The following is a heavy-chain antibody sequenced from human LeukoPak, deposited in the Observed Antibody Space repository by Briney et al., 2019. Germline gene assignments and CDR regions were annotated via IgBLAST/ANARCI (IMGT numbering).Heavy chain of an antibody. CDR3: AKDYSRATAYYGSGIYYNGDF. Sequence: GGSLRLSCAASGFTFSSYAMSWVRQAPGKGLEWVSIISGSGDTTYYADSVKGRFTISRDNSKNTLYLQIDSLRADDTALYYCAKDYSRATAYYGSGIYYNGDFWGQGTQVTVSS. CDR2: ISGSGDTT. J-gene: IGHJ4*02. V-gene: IGHV3-23*01. CDR1: GFTFSSYA. D-gene: IGHD3-10*01.